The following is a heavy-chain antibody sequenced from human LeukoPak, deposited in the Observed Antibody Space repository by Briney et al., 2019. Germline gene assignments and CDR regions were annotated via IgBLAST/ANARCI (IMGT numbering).Heavy chain of an antibody. D-gene: IGHD1-7*01. CDR1: GGSFSNYY. V-gene: IGHV4-34*01. J-gene: IGHJ6*03. CDR2: INDSGRT. CDR3: ARRWNYGRNYYIDV. Sequence: TSETLSLTCAVYGGSFSNYYWSWIRQPPGRGPEWIGEINDSGRTNYNPSLMSRVTVSVDTSKNQFSLRLTSVTATDTAVYYCARRWNYGRNYYIDVWGNGATVSVSS.